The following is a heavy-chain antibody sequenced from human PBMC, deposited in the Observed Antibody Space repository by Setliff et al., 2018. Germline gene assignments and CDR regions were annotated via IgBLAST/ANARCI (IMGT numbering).Heavy chain of an antibody. Sequence: ASETLSLTCTVSGGSINNGSYYWSWIRQPAGKGLEWIGHIYTSGSTNYNPSLKSRVTISVDTSKNQFSLKLSSVTAADTGVYYCARDSALHSYHYDSSGYLDYWGQGALVTVSS. CDR3: ARDSALHSYHYDSSGYLDY. D-gene: IGHD3-22*01. CDR2: IYTSGST. V-gene: IGHV4-61*09. J-gene: IGHJ4*02. CDR1: GGSINNGSYY.